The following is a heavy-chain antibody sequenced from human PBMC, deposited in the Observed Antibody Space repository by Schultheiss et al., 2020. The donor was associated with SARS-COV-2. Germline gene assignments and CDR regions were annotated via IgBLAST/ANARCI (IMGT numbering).Heavy chain of an antibody. V-gene: IGHV4-61*05. D-gene: IGHD1-26*01. CDR1: GGSISSSSYY. Sequence: SETLSLTCTVSGGSISSSSYYWGWIRQSPGKGLEWIGYIYYSGSTNYNPSLKSRVTISVDTSKNQFSLKLSSVTAADTAVYYCARVMWELLPPEVHFDHWGQGTLVTVSS. CDR2: IYYSGST. J-gene: IGHJ4*02. CDR3: ARVMWELLPPEVHFDH.